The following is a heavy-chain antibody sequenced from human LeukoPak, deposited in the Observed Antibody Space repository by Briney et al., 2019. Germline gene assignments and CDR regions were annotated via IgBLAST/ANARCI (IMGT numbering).Heavy chain of an antibody. CDR1: GFTFSSYA. CDR2: ISGSGGST. Sequence: PGASLRLSCAASGFTFSSYAMSWVRQAPGKGLEWVSAISGSGGSTYYADSVKGRFTISRDNSKNTLYLQMNRLRAEDTAVYYCAKDPDSSGYYYGGHYCDYWGQGTLVTVSS. V-gene: IGHV3-23*01. D-gene: IGHD3-22*01. CDR3: AKDPDSSGYYYGGHYCDY. J-gene: IGHJ4*02.